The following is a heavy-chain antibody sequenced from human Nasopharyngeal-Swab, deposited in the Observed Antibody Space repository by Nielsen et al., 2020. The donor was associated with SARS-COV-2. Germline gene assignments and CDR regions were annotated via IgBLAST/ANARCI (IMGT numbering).Heavy chain of an antibody. CDR1: GFTFSSYG. D-gene: IGHD3-22*01. J-gene: IGHJ4*02. CDR3: AKVSFGYYYDKGYFDY. CDR2: ISYDGSNK. V-gene: IGHV3-30*18. Sequence: GGSLRLSCAASGFTFSSYGMHWVRQAPGKGLEWVAVISYDGSNKYYADSVKGRFTISRDNSKNTLYLQMNSLRAEDTAVYYCAKVSFGYYYDKGYFDYWGQGTLVTVSS.